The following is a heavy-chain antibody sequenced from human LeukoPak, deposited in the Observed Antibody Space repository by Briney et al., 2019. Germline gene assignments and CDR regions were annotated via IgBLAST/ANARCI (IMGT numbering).Heavy chain of an antibody. V-gene: IGHV1-24*01. CDR1: GYTLTELS. CDR3: ATSVQRITMIVVYFDY. Sequence: ASVKVSCKVSGYTLTELSMHWVRQAPGKGLEWMGGFDPEDGETIYAQKFQGRATMTEDTSTDTAYMELSSLRSEDTAVYYCATSVQRITMIVVYFDYWGQGTLVTVSS. J-gene: IGHJ4*02. CDR2: FDPEDGET. D-gene: IGHD3-22*01.